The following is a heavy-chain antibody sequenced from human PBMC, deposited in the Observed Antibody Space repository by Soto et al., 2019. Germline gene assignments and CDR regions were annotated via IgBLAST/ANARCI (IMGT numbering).Heavy chain of an antibody. J-gene: IGHJ1*01. D-gene: IGHD4-17*01. CDR3: ARAVRATVTTSEYFQH. V-gene: IGHV4-59*01. Sequence: QVQLQESGPGLVKPSETLSLTCTVSGGSISSYYWSWIRQPPGKGLEWIGYIYYSGSTNYNPSLKSRVTISVDTSKNQFSLKLSSVTAADTAVYYCARAVRATVTTSEYFQHWGQGTLVTVSS. CDR1: GGSISSYY. CDR2: IYYSGST.